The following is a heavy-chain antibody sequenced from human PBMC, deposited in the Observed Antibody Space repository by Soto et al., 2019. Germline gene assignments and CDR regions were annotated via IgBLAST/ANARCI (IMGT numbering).Heavy chain of an antibody. CDR3: AHSPGYTSGCELGGYFDY. D-gene: IGHD6-19*01. V-gene: IGHV2-5*01. CDR1: GFSLITSGVG. J-gene: IGHJ4*02. CDR2: IYWYDDK. Sequence: KESGPTLVKPTQTLTLTCTFSGFSLITSGVGVGWIRQPPGKALEWLALIYWYDDKRYSPSLKSRLTITKDTSKNQVVLTMTNMDPVDTATYYCAHSPGYTSGCELGGYFDYWGQGNLVTVSS.